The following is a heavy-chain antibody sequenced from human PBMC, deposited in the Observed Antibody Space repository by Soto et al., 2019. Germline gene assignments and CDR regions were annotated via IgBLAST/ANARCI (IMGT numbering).Heavy chain of an antibody. CDR2: INPNSGGT. CDR3: ARATTPYCSSTSCYTGLYYYYGMRV. D-gene: IGHD2-2*02. J-gene: IGHJ6*02. CDR1: GYTFTGYY. Sequence: QVQLVQSGAEVKKPGASVKVSCKASGYTFTGYYMHWVRQAPGQGLEWMGWINPNSGGTNYAQKFQGWVPMTRDTSISTAYMEMSRLRSDDTPVYYCARATTPYCSSTSCYTGLYYYYGMRVWGQGTTVTVSS. V-gene: IGHV1-2*04.